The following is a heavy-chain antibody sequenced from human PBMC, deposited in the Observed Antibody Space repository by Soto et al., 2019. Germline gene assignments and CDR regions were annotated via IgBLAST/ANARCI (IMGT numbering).Heavy chain of an antibody. V-gene: IGHV1-69*12. CDR3: ARGFRNYDILTGYYNPFDY. CDR1: GGTFSSYA. Sequence: QVQLVQSGAEVKKPGSSVKVSCKASGGTFSSYAISWVRQAPGQGLEWMGGIIPIFGTANYAQKFQGRGTIPADESTSTAYMELSSLRSEDTAVYYCARGFRNYDILTGYYNPFDYWGQGTLVTVSS. J-gene: IGHJ4*02. D-gene: IGHD3-9*01. CDR2: IIPIFGTA.